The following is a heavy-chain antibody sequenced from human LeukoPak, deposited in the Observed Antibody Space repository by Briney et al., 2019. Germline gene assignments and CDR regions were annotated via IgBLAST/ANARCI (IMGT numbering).Heavy chain of an antibody. CDR3: VRPPSGKDKRHDVLDV. Sequence: ASVKVSCKASGYIFASYYMQWVRQAPGQGLEWMGIINPDGGSTSYARKFQVRVTMTRETSTSTVYMELSSLRSEDTAVYYCVRPPSGKDKRHDVLDVWGQGTVVTVSS. CDR2: INPDGGST. V-gene: IGHV1-46*01. J-gene: IGHJ3*01. D-gene: IGHD1-26*01. CDR1: GYIFASYY.